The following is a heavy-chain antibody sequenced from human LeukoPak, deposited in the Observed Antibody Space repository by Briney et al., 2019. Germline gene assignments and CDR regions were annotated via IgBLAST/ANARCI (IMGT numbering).Heavy chain of an antibody. D-gene: IGHD3-16*01. V-gene: IGHV4-39*01. J-gene: IGHJ4*02. Sequence: PSETLSLTCTVSGGSIGSSSYYWGWIRQPPGKGLEWIGSIYYSGSTYYNPSLKSRVTIYVDTSKNQFSLKLSSVTAADTAVYYCARRDYVWGSYYPFDYWGQGTLVTVSS. CDR3: ARRDYVWGSYYPFDY. CDR1: GGSIGSSSYY. CDR2: IYYSGST.